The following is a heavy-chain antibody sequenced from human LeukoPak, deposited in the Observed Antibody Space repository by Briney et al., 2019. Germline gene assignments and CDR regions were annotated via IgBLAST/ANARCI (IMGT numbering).Heavy chain of an antibody. CDR1: GGSFSGYY. V-gene: IGHV4-34*01. J-gene: IGHJ4*02. CDR2: INHSGST. D-gene: IGHD5-18*01. Sequence: SETLSLTCAVYGGSFSGYYWSWIRQPPGKGLEWIGEINHSGSTNYNPSLKSRVTISVDTSKNQFSLKLSSVTAADTAVYYCARQGGRGYSYGFIDHWGQGTLVTVSS. CDR3: ARQGGRGYSYGFIDH.